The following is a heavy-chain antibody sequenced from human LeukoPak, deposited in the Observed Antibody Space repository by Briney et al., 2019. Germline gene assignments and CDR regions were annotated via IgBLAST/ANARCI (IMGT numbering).Heavy chain of an antibody. CDR3: ARHGTPLRYGSGNYYKGAPFDY. V-gene: IGHV4-34*01. CDR1: GGSFSGYY. Sequence: PSETLSLTCAVYGGSFSGYYWSWIRQPPGKGLEWIGEINHSESTNYNPSLKSRVTISVDTSKNQFSLKLSSVTAADTAVYYCARHGTPLRYGSGNYYKGAPFDYWGQGTLVTVSS. D-gene: IGHD3-10*01. CDR2: INHSEST. J-gene: IGHJ4*02.